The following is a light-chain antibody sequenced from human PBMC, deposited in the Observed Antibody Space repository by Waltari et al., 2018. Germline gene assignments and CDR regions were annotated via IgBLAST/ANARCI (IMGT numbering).Light chain of an antibody. V-gene: IGKV1-5*01. CDR2: AAS. CDR3: QQLNSYPPT. J-gene: IGKJ4*01. CDR1: QNIRTW. Sequence: DIHMTQSPTTLSAGVGDRVTITCRASQNIRTWLAWYQQKAGKAPKLLIYAASTLQSGVPSRFSGSGSGTDFTLTISSLQPEDFATYYCQQLNSYPPTFGGGTKVEIK.